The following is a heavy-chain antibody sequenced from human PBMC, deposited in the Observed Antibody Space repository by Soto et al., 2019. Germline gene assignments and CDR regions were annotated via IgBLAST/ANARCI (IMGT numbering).Heavy chain of an antibody. V-gene: IGHV3-53*01. J-gene: IGHJ4*02. CDR3: ARGGDYYDSSGNYYPFYFDY. CDR1: VFTVSSYH. D-gene: IGHD3-22*01. CDR2: VYSGGAT. Sequence: PWWSLRLSCLASVFTVSSYHMSWVRQAPGQGLEWVSLVYSGGATFYADSVRGRFAISRDTSKDTVFLQMNNLRVEDTAAYYCARGGDYYDSSGNYYPFYFDYWGPGTQVTVSS.